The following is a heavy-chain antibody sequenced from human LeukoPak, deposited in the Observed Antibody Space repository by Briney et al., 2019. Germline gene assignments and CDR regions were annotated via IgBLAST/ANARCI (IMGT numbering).Heavy chain of an antibody. D-gene: IGHD6-19*01. CDR2: IRGSGTST. CDR3: AKPGNAWYFFDS. J-gene: IGHJ4*02. CDR1: GFSSSTYA. Sequence: PGRSLRLSRAPSGFSSSTYAMNWVRHAPGEGLEWVSGIRGSGTSTYYADSVKGRFTISRDKSENTLYLQMNSLRSDDTAVYYCAKPGNAWYFFDSWGQGTLVTVSS. V-gene: IGHV3-23*01.